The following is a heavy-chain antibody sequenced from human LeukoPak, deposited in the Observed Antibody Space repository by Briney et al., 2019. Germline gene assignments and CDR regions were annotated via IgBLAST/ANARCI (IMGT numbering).Heavy chain of an antibody. CDR2: IWYDGSNK. D-gene: IGHD6-19*01. J-gene: IGHJ6*02. Sequence: PGGSLRLSCAASGFTFSTYAMHWLRQAPGKGLEWVAAIWYDGSNKYYADSVKGRFTISRDNSKNMLYLQMNSLRAKDTAVYYCTGAGTVYYYCMDVWGQGTTVTVSS. CDR3: TGAGTVYYYCMDV. V-gene: IGHV3-33*01. CDR1: GFTFSTYA.